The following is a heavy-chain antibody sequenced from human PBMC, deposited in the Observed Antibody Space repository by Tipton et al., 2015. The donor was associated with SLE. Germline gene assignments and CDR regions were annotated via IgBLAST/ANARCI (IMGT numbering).Heavy chain of an antibody. D-gene: IGHD3-22*01. J-gene: IGHJ3*02. CDR1: GASISSYY. V-gene: IGHV4-4*09. CDR3: ARGPYSSGFDDAFDI. CDR2: IYTSGST. Sequence: TLSLTCTVSGASISSYYWSWIRQPPGKGLEWIGYIYTSGSTNYNPSLKSRVTISEDTSKNQFSLKLRSVTAADTAVYYCARGPYSSGFDDAFDIWGQGTMVTVSS.